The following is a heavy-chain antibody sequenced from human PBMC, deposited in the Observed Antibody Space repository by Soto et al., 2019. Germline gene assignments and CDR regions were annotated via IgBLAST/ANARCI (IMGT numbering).Heavy chain of an antibody. CDR1: GGSISSGGYY. Sequence: QVQLQESGPGLVKPSQTLSLTCTVSGGSISSGGYYWSWIRQHPGKGLEWIGYIYYSGSTYYNPSLQSRVTISVDTSKNQFPLKLSSVTAADTAVYYCARVPVTMVRGVITHHYYYGMDVWGQGTTVTVSS. V-gene: IGHV4-31*03. CDR3: ARVPVTMVRGVITHHYYYGMDV. J-gene: IGHJ6*02. CDR2: IYYSGST. D-gene: IGHD3-10*01.